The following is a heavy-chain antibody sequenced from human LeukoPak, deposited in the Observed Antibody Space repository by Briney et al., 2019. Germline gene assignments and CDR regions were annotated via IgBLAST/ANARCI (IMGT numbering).Heavy chain of an antibody. CDR1: GFTFFSYA. Sequence: GGSLRLSCAASGFTFFSYAMSCVRQAPVKGREGVSIISGSGGSTYYADSVKGRFTISRDNSKNTLYLQMNSLRAEDTAVYYCAVCHWHSSGCRNDYWGQGTLVTVSS. J-gene: IGHJ4*02. D-gene: IGHD6-19*01. CDR2: ISGSGGST. V-gene: IGHV3-23*01. CDR3: AVCHWHSSGCRNDY.